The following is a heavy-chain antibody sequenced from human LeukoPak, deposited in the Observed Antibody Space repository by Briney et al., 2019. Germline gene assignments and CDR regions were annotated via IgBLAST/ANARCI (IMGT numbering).Heavy chain of an antibody. CDR1: GGTFSSYA. D-gene: IGHD3-22*01. J-gene: IGHJ6*03. CDR2: IIPIFGTA. V-gene: IGHV1-69*06. CDR3: ARTRDYYDSSGYYYYYYYMDV. Sequence: GASVKVSCKASGGTFSSYAISWVRQAPGQGLEWMGGIIPIFGTANYAQKFQGRVTITADKSTSTAFMELSSLRSEDTAVYYCARTRDYYDSSGYYYYYYYMDVWGKGTTVTVSS.